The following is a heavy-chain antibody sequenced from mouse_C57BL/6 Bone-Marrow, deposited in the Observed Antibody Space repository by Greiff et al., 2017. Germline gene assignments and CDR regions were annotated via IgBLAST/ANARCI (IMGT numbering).Heavy chain of an antibody. V-gene: IGHV7-3*01. CDR1: GFTFTDYY. CDR3: ARYGGGFAY. J-gene: IGHJ3*01. CDR2: IRNKANGYTT. Sequence: EVQVVESGGGLVQPGGSLSLSCAASGFTFTDYYMSWVRQPPGKALEGLGFIRNKANGYTTEYSESLNGRFTISRENSQSILYHPMNARRAEDRATYYCARYGGGFAYWGQGTLVTVSA.